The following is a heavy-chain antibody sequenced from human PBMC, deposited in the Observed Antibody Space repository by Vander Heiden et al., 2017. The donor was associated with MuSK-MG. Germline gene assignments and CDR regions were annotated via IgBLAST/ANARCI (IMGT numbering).Heavy chain of an antibody. J-gene: IGHJ3*02. Sequence: QVQLVESGGGGVQPGMSLRLACAVAGFSFSTYGMHWVRQAPGKGLEWVAVIYYDGNKKYYADSVKGRFTISRDNSRNTLYLQMNSLRAEDTAVYYCAKTASDAFDIWGQGTMVTISS. V-gene: IGHV3-33*06. CDR1: GFSFSTYG. CDR3: AKTASDAFDI. CDR2: IYYDGNKK. D-gene: IGHD2-2*01.